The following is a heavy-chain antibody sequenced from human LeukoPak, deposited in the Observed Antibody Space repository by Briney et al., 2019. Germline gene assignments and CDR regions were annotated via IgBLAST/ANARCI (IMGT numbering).Heavy chain of an antibody. V-gene: IGHV3-23*01. J-gene: IGHJ4*02. CDR2: ISGSGGST. D-gene: IGHD3-22*01. CDR1: GFTFSSYA. Sequence: GGSLRLSCAASGFTFSSYAMSWVRQAPGKGLEWVSAISGSGGSTYYADSVKGRFTISRDNSKNTLYLQMNSLRAEDTAVYYCANKKRLDYYDSSGYSFDYWGQGTLVTVSS. CDR3: ANKKRLDYYDSSGYSFDY.